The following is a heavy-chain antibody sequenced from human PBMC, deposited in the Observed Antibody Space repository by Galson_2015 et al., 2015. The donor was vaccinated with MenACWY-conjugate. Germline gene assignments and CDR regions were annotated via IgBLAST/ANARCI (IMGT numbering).Heavy chain of an antibody. CDR1: GYILTTYW. D-gene: IGHD1-26*01. V-gene: IGHV5-51*01. Sequence: QSGAEVKKPGESLQISCKASGYILTTYWIAWVRQMPGKGLEWMGLISPGDSNTRYSPSFQGQVTISADKSISTAYLQWSSLKASDTAMYYCARHPPGGRGMDVWGQGTTVTVSS. J-gene: IGHJ6*02. CDR3: ARHPPGGRGMDV. CDR2: ISPGDSNT.